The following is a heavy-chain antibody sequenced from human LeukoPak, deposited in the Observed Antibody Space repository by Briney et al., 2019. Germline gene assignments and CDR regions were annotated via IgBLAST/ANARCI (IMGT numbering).Heavy chain of an antibody. Sequence: GRSLRLSCAASGFTFSSYGMHWVRQAPGKGLEWVAVIWYDGSNKYYADSVKGRFTISRDNSKNTLFLQMNSLRAEDTAVYYCARDPSVVGATAFDYWGREPWSPSPQ. J-gene: IGHJ4*02. CDR3: ARDPSVVGATAFDY. CDR2: IWYDGSNK. V-gene: IGHV3-33*01. D-gene: IGHD1-26*01. CDR1: GFTFSSYG.